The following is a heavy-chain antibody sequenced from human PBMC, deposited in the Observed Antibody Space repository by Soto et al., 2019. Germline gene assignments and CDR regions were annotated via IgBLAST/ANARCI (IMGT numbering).Heavy chain of an antibody. CDR3: ARDLSKGGGSAGFDY. CDR1: GYTFTVYY. CDR2: INPKSGGT. D-gene: IGHD1-26*01. Sequence: ASVKVSCKASGYTFTVYYMHWVRQAPGQGLEWMGWINPKSGGTMYPQKFQGRVTMTWDTSISTAYMALTRLRSDDTAVYYCARDLSKGGGSAGFDYWGQGTLVTVSS. V-gene: IGHV1-2*02. J-gene: IGHJ4*02.